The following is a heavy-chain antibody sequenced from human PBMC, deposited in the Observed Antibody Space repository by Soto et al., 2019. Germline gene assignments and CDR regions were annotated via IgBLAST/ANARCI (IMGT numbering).Heavy chain of an antibody. CDR3: ARDLSKGGGSAGFDY. CDR1: GYTFTVYY. CDR2: INPKSGGT. D-gene: IGHD1-26*01. Sequence: ASVKVSCKASGYTFTVYYMHWVRQAPGQGLEWMGWINPKSGGTMYPQKFQGRVTMTWDTSISTAYMALTRLRSDDTAVYYCARDLSKGGGSAGFDYWGQGTLVTVSS. V-gene: IGHV1-2*02. J-gene: IGHJ4*02.